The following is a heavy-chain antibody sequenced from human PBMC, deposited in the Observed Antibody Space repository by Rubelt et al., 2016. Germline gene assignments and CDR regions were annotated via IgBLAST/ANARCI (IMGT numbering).Heavy chain of an antibody. V-gene: IGHV4-34*01. Sequence: QVQLQQWGAGLLKPSETLSLTCAVYGGSFSDYYWNWIRQPPGKGLEWIGEISHRGSTNYNPSLKSRGTLPVDTLKNQFSRELTSLTAADTAVYYCASLKQLYYFDYWGQGTLVTVSS. D-gene: IGHD5-18*01. CDR3: ASLKQLYYFDY. CDR1: GGSFSDYY. CDR2: ISHRGST. J-gene: IGHJ4*02.